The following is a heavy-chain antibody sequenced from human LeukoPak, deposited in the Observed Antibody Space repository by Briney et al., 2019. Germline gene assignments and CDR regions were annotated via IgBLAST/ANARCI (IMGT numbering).Heavy chain of an antibody. J-gene: IGHJ4*02. CDR2: ISSSGGST. CDR1: GFTFSSYA. Sequence: GGSLRLSCAASGFTFSSYAMTWVRQAPGKGLEWVSGISSSGGSTYYADSVKGRFTISRDNSKNTFYLQMNSLRVEDTATYYCAKGASDWYMSECDHWGQGTLVTVSS. D-gene: IGHD6-19*01. V-gene: IGHV3-23*01. CDR3: AKGASDWYMSECDH.